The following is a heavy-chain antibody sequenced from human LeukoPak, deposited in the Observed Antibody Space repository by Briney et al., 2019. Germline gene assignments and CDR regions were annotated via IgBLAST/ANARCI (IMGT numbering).Heavy chain of an antibody. V-gene: IGHV6-1*01. J-gene: IGHJ4*02. D-gene: IGHD2-15*01. Sequence: SQTLSLTCAISGDSFSSNSAAWNWIRQSPTRGLEWLGRTYYRSKWHNDYAVSVKSRITINPDTSRNQFSLQLNSVIPEDTAIYYCARIVGGSPDYWGQGTLVTVSS. CDR1: GDSFSSNSAA. CDR2: TYYRSKWHN. CDR3: ARIVGGSPDY.